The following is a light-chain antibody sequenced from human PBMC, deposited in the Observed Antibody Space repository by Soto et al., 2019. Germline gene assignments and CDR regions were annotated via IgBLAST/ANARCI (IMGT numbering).Light chain of an antibody. CDR3: QKYNSFWT. CDR2: DAS. J-gene: IGKJ1*01. Sequence: DIQMTQSPSSLSASVGDSVTITCRASQSVSRWLAWYQQKPGKAPKLLIYDASSLNSGVPSRFSGSQSGTEFTLTISSLQPDDFATYYCQKYNSFWTFGQGTKVDIK. CDR1: QSVSRW. V-gene: IGKV1-5*01.